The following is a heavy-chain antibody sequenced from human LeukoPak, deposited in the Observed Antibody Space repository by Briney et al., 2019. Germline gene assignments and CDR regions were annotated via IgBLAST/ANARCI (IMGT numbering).Heavy chain of an antibody. Sequence: SETLSLTCTVSGDSISSYYWSWIRQPPGKGLEWIGYISYSGSTNYNPSLKSQVTISVDTSKNQFSLKLSSVTAADTAIYYCARTYYYGSGLDYWGQGTLVTVSS. CDR2: ISYSGST. J-gene: IGHJ4*02. D-gene: IGHD3-10*01. V-gene: IGHV4-59*08. CDR1: GDSISSYY. CDR3: ARTYYYGSGLDY.